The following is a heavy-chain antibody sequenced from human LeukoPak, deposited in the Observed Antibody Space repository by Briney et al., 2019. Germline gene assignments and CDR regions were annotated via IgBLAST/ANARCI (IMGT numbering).Heavy chain of an antibody. CDR2: IGPGGGDI. J-gene: IGHJ4*02. D-gene: IGHD2-21*02. Sequence: SGGSLRLSCAASGFTFSTYAMTWVRQAPGKGLEWVTVIGPGGGDILYADSVKGRFTISRDNSENTLYLQMHSLRAEDTAVYYCAKYCGGGCFRNFDYWGQGTLVTVSP. V-gene: IGHV3-23*01. CDR3: AKYCGGGCFRNFDY. CDR1: GFTFSTYA.